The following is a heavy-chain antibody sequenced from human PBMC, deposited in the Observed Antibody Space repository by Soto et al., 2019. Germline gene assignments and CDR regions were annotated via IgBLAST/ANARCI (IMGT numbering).Heavy chain of an antibody. CDR3: ARERPYSSDGMDV. D-gene: IGHD6-19*01. CDR1: GFTFSSYG. Sequence: PGGSLRLSCAASGFTFSSYGMHWVRQAPGKGLEWVAVISYDGSNKYYADSVKGRFTISRDNSKNTLYLQMNSLRAEDTAVYYCARERPYSSDGMDVWGQGTTVTVSS. V-gene: IGHV3-30*03. J-gene: IGHJ6*02. CDR2: ISYDGSNK.